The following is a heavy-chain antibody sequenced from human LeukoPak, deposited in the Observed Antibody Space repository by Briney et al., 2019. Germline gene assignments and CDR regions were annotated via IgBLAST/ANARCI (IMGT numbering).Heavy chain of an antibody. CDR1: GGSFSGYY. CDR3: ARGGIYSGSYSSY. CDR2: INHSGST. J-gene: IGHJ4*02. D-gene: IGHD1-26*01. V-gene: IGHV4-34*01. Sequence: PSETLSLTCAVYGGSFSGYYWSWIRQPPGKGLEWVGEINHSGSTNYNPSLKSRVTISVDTSKSQFSLKLSSVTAADTAVYYCARGGIYSGSYSSYWGQGTLVTVSS.